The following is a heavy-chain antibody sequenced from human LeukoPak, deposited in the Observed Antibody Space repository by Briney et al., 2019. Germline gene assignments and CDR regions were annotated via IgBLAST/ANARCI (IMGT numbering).Heavy chain of an antibody. V-gene: IGHV3-73*01. CDR2: IRSKANSYAT. CDR3: TRSGYSSGWYFNYYMDV. Sequence: GGSLRLSCAASGFTFSGSAIHWVRQAPGKGLEWVGRIRSKANSYATAYAASVKGRCTLSRDDSKNTAYLQMNSLKTEDTAVYYCTRSGYSSGWYFNYYMDVWGKGTTVTVSS. CDR1: GFTFSGSA. D-gene: IGHD6-19*01. J-gene: IGHJ6*03.